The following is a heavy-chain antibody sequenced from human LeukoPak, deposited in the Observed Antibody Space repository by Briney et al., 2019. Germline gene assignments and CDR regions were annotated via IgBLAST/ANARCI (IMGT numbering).Heavy chain of an antibody. J-gene: IGHJ4*02. D-gene: IGHD1-26*01. Sequence: PGGSLRLSCAASGFTFSSYSLTWVRQAPGKGLQWVSSISRSSDYMYYADSVKGRFTISRDNAKNALYLQMTSLRAEDTAVYYCARGRGSLPFDYWGQGTLVTVSS. CDR3: ARGRGSLPFDY. CDR1: GFTFSSYS. CDR2: ISRSSDYM. V-gene: IGHV3-21*01.